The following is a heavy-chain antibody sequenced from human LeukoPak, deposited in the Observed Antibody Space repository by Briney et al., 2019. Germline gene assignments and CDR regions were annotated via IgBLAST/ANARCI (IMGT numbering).Heavy chain of an antibody. V-gene: IGHV5-51*01. CDR1: GYSFTSYW. Sequence: GESLKISCKGSGYSFTSYWVAWVRQMPRKGQEWMGIIYPRDSDTRYSPSFQGQVTISADKSINTAYLQWSGLKASDTAVYYCARHVTTASAARGFDIWGQGTMVTVSS. CDR3: ARHVTTASAARGFDI. J-gene: IGHJ3*02. D-gene: IGHD1-14*01. CDR2: IYPRDSDT.